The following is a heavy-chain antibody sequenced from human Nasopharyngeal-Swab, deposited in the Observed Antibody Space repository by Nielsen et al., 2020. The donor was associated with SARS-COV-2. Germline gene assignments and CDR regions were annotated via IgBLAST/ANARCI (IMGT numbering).Heavy chain of an antibody. CDR1: GGTFSSYA. CDR2: IIPIFGTA. J-gene: IGHJ3*02. Sequence: SVKVSCKASGGTFSSYAISWVRQAPGQGLEWMGGIIPIFGTANYAQKLQGRVTMTTDTSTSTAYMELRSLRSDDTAVYYCARKWSGDAFDIWGQGTMVTVSS. V-gene: IGHV1-69*05. CDR3: ARKWSGDAFDI. D-gene: IGHD3-10*02.